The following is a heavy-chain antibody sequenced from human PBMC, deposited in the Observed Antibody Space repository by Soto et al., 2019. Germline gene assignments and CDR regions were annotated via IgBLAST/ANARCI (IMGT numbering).Heavy chain of an antibody. J-gene: IGHJ3*02. D-gene: IGHD3-22*01. Sequence: ASVKVSCKPSGYTFTSYAMHWVRQAPGQRLEWMGWINAGNGNTKYSQKFQGGVTITRDTSASTDYMELSSLRSEDTAVCYCARDQLITAYEFDIWCQGTMVNVS. V-gene: IGHV1-3*01. CDR1: GYTFTSYA. CDR3: ARDQLITAYEFDI. CDR2: INAGNGNT.